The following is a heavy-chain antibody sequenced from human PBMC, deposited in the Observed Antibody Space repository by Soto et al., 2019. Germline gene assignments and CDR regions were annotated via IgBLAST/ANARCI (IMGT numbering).Heavy chain of an antibody. J-gene: IGHJ4*02. Sequence: QLQLQESGSGLVKPSQTLSLTCAVSGGSISSGGYSWSWIRQPPGKGLEWIGYIYHSGSTYYSPSLKRRVTISVDRSKNQFSLKLCSVTAADTAVYYCARAGGLGAVAADYWGQGTLVTVSS. CDR2: IYHSGST. CDR1: GGSISSGGYS. CDR3: ARAGGLGAVAADY. V-gene: IGHV4-30-2*01. D-gene: IGHD6-19*01.